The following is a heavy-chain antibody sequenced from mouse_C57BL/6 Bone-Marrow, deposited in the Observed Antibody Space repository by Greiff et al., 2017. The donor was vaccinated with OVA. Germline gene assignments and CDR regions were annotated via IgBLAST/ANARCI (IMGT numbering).Heavy chain of an antibody. D-gene: IGHD1-1*01. CDR2: ISYSGST. CDR1: GYSITSGYD. V-gene: IGHV3-1*01. J-gene: IGHJ1*03. CDR3: ARNWLHYYGRSYGYFDV. Sequence: EVQLVESGPGMVKPSQSLSLTCTVTGYSITSGYDWHWIRHFPGNKLEWMGYISYSGSTNYNPSFKSRISITHDTSKNHFFLKLNSVTTEDTATYYCARNWLHYYGRSYGYFDVWGTGTTVTVSS.